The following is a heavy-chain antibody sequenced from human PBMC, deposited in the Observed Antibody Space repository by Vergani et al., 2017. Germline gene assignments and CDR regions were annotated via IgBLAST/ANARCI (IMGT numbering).Heavy chain of an antibody. Sequence: QLQLQESGSGLVKPSQTLSLTCAVSGGSISSGGYSWSWIRQPPGKGLEWIGYIYYSGSTYYNPTLKSRVTKSVDRSKNQFSLKLSSVTAADTAVDYCAKGGLPGYYGVDVWGRGTTVTVSS. J-gene: IGHJ6*02. CDR2: IYYSGST. CDR1: GGSISSGGYS. D-gene: IGHD5-12*01. V-gene: IGHV4-30-2*01. CDR3: AKGGLPGYYGVDV.